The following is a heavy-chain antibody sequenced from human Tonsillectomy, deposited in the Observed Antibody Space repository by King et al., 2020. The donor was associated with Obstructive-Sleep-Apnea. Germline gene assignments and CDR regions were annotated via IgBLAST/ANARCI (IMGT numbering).Heavy chain of an antibody. CDR1: GFTVSSNY. CDR3: ARAAITGAFDI. V-gene: IGHV3-53*04. Sequence: VQLVESGGGLVQPGGSLRLSCAASGFTVSSNYMSWVRQAPGKGLECVSVMYSGGSTYYADSVKGRLTISRHNSKNTLYLQMNSLRAEDTAVYYCARAAITGAFDIWGQGTMVTVSS. D-gene: IGHD5-12*01. J-gene: IGHJ3*02. CDR2: MYSGGST.